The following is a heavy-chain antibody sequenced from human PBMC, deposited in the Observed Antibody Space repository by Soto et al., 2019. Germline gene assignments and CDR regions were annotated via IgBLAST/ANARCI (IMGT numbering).Heavy chain of an antibody. CDR3: ARDHDYVYNWFDP. Sequence: EVQLVESGGDLVQPGGSLRLSCAASGFTFSSYWMHWVRQAPGKGLVWVSRINSDGSSTSYADSVKGRFTISRDNAKNTLYLQMNSPRAEDTAVYYCARDHDYVYNWFDPWGQGTLVTVSS. CDR2: INSDGSST. J-gene: IGHJ5*02. CDR1: GFTFSSYW. D-gene: IGHD4-17*01. V-gene: IGHV3-74*01.